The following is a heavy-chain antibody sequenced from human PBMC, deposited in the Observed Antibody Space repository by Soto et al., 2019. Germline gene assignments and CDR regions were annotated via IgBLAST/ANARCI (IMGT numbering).Heavy chain of an antibody. Sequence: ASVKVYCKASGYTFTSYGISWVRQAPGQGLEWMGWISAYNGNTNYAQKLQGRVTMTTDTSTSTAYMELRSLRSDDTAVYYCARAPLDSSSWYSAFSHYYFDYWGQGTLVTVSS. D-gene: IGHD6-13*01. V-gene: IGHV1-18*01. CDR2: ISAYNGNT. J-gene: IGHJ4*02. CDR3: ARAPLDSSSWYSAFSHYYFDY. CDR1: GYTFTSYG.